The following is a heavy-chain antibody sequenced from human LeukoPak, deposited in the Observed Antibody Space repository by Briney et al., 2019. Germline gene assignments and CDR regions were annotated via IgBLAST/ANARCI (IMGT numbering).Heavy chain of an antibody. V-gene: IGHV4-38-2*01. Sequence: KPSETLSLTCAVSGYSITNNYYWGWIRPPPGKGLEWIGSIYYGASTYYNPSLKSRVTISLDASKNQFSLWLTSVTAADTAVYYCARLGNTRVSIDPWGQGTLVTVSS. CDR3: ARLGNTRVSIDP. CDR2: IYYGAST. D-gene: IGHD7-27*01. CDR1: GYSITNNYY. J-gene: IGHJ5*02.